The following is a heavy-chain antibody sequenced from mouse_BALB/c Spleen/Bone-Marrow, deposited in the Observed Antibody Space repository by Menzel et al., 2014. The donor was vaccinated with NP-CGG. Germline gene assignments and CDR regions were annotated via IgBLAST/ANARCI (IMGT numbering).Heavy chain of an antibody. CDR1: GFSLTSYG. Sequence: QVQLKESGPGLVAPSQSLSITCTVSGFSLTSYGVHWVRQPPGKGLEWLGVIWAGGSTNHNSALMSRLSISKDNSKSQVFLKMNSLQTDDTAMYYCARDLRYDWYFDVWGAGTTVTVSS. J-gene: IGHJ1*01. CDR3: ARDLRYDWYFDV. D-gene: IGHD2-14*01. CDR2: IWAGGST. V-gene: IGHV2-9*02.